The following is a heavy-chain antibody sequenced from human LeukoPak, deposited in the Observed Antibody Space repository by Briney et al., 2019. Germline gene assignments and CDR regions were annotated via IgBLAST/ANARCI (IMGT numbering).Heavy chain of an antibody. Sequence: GGSLRLSCAASGFTFGSYGMHWVRQAPGKGLEWVAVISYDGSNKYYADSVKGRFTISRDNSKNTLYLQMNSLRAEDTAVYYCARDQFIHAFDIWGQGTMVTVSS. D-gene: IGHD5-24*01. V-gene: IGHV3-30*03. J-gene: IGHJ3*02. CDR1: GFTFGSYG. CDR2: ISYDGSNK. CDR3: ARDQFIHAFDI.